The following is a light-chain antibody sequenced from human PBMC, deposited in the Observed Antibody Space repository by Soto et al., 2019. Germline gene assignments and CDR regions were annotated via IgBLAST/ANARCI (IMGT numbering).Light chain of an antibody. J-gene: IGKJ1*01. CDR3: MQALQTPT. CDR2: LGS. V-gene: IGKV2-28*01. CDR1: QSLLHSNGYNY. Sequence: DIVMTQSPLSLPVTPGEPASISCRSSQSLLHSNGYNYLDWYLQKPGQSPQLLIYLGSNRASGVPDRFSGSGSGTDFTLKISRVAAEDVGVYYCMQALQTPTFGQGTKVDIK.